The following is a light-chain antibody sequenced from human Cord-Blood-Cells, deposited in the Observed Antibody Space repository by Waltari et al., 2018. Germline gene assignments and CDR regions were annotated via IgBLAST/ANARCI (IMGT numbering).Light chain of an antibody. CDR2: EGS. Sequence: QSALNQPAYVSGSPGQSITISCTGTSSDVGSYNLVSWYQQHPGKAPKLMIYEGSKRPSGVSNRFSGSKSGNTASLTISGLQAEDEADYYCCSYAGSSSWVFGGGTKLTVL. J-gene: IGLJ3*02. V-gene: IGLV2-23*01. CDR3: CSYAGSSSWV. CDR1: SSDVGSYNL.